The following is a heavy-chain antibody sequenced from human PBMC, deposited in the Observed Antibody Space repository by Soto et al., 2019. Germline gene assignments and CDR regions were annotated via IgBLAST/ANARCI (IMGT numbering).Heavy chain of an antibody. D-gene: IGHD6-13*01. Sequence: QVQLQESGPGLVKPSGTLSLTCAVSGGSITSTYWWSWVRQPPGKGLEWIGEIYHSGSTNYNPSLQRRVTISVDKSKNPFSLKLSSVTAADPAVYYCARWGGATQQLDPWGQGTLVTVSS. CDR3: ARWGGATQQLDP. J-gene: IGHJ5*02. CDR1: GGSITSTYW. CDR2: IYHSGST. V-gene: IGHV4-4*02.